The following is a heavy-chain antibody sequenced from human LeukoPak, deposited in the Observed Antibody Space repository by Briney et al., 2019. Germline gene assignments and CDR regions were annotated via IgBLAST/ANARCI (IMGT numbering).Heavy chain of an antibody. CDR2: IDGGGGRT. J-gene: IGHJ4*02. Sequence: GGSLRLSCTASGFAFSSYAMSWVRQAPGVGLEWVSAIDGGGGRTWHADSVRGRFTISRDNSKNTLFMQMNSLRAEDTAVYYCGKDFYDSSGSRYDYWGQGTLVTVSS. V-gene: IGHV3-23*01. CDR1: GFAFSSYA. D-gene: IGHD3-22*01. CDR3: GKDFYDSSGSRYDY.